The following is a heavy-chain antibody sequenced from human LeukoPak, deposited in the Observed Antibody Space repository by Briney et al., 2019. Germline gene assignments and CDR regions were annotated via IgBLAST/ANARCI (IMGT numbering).Heavy chain of an antibody. CDR2: IKPDESEK. CDR1: GFTFSSHW. J-gene: IGHJ5*02. D-gene: IGHD5-24*01. V-gene: IGHV3-7*01. Sequence: GGSLRLSCAASGFTFSSHWMSWVRQGPGKGLEWVANIKPDESEKYYLDSVKGRFTISRDNVKNSLFLQMNSLRAEDTAVYYCARDREIWLPHNWFDPWGQGTLVTVSS. CDR3: ARDREIWLPHNWFDP.